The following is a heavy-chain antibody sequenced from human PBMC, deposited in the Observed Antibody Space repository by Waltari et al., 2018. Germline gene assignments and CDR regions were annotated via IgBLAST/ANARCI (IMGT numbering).Heavy chain of an antibody. J-gene: IGHJ4*02. V-gene: IGHV3-15*01. CDR1: GFTFSNAW. CDR2: NTRKDDWGTT. CDR3: TTDLPYNRGCPLF. D-gene: IGHD1-20*01. Sequence: EVQLVESGGGLVKPGGSLRLSCAASGFTFSNAWMSWVRQAPGKGLERLGHNTRKDDWGTTESAAPTKGRFNISRDDSKDTLYLQMNSLKTEDTAVYYGTTDLPYNRGCPLFWGQGTLVTVSS.